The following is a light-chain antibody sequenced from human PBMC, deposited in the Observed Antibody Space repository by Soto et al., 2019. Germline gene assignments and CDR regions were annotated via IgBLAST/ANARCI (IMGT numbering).Light chain of an antibody. V-gene: IGLV2-8*01. CDR3: SSYAGSNNLVV. Sequence: QSALTQPPSASGSPGQSVTISCTGTSRDVGGYNYVSWYQQHPGKAPKLMIYEVSTRPSGVPDRFSGSKSGNTASLTVSGLQAEDDADYYCSSYAGSNNLVVFGGGTKLTVL. J-gene: IGLJ2*01. CDR1: SRDVGGYNY. CDR2: EVS.